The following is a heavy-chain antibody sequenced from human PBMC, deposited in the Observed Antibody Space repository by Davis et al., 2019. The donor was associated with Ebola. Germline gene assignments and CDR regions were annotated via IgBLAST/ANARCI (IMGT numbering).Heavy chain of an antibody. Sequence: GKSLKISCKSSGYSFTSYWIGWVRQMSGKGLEWMAIMYPGGSQITYSPSFEGQVTMSVDRYITTAFLQWSSLRASNTAIYYCARQESLYGWSDYWGQGTLVTVSS. CDR1: GYSFTSYW. CDR3: ARQESLYGWSDY. V-gene: IGHV5-51*01. J-gene: IGHJ4*02. D-gene: IGHD2/OR15-2a*01. CDR2: MYPGGSQI.